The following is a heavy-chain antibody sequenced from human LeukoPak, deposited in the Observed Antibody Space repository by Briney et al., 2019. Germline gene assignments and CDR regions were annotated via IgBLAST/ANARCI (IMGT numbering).Heavy chain of an antibody. D-gene: IGHD5-18*01. CDR2: IIASGADT. Sequence: GGSLRLSCAASGLTFSSYAMSWVRQAPGKGLEWVSAIIASGADTYYADSLKGRFTISRDNTKNILYLQMNSLRVDDTAIYYCAKSRTYSYGYGTFDHWGQGALVTVSS. CDR1: GLTFSSYA. J-gene: IGHJ4*02. V-gene: IGHV3-23*01. CDR3: AKSRTYSYGYGTFDH.